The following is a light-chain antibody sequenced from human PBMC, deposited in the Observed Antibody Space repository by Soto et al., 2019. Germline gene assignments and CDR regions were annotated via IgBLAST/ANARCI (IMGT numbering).Light chain of an antibody. CDR2: DVT. Sequence: QSVLTQPRSVSGSHGQSVTFSCTGTSSDVGGYNFVSWYQQHPGKAPKLIIYDVTERPSGVPDRFSGPKSGNTASLTISGLQAEDEADYYCCSYTNSLFVFGTGTKVTVL. V-gene: IGLV2-11*01. CDR3: CSYTNSLFV. CDR1: SSDVGGYNF. J-gene: IGLJ1*01.